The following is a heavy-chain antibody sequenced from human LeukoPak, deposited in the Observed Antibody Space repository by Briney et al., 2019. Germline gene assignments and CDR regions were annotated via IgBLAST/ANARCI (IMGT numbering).Heavy chain of an antibody. D-gene: IGHD5-12*01. J-gene: IGHJ4*02. Sequence: PGGSLRLSCAASGFTFSSYGMHWVRHAPGKGLEWVAFIRYDGSNKYYADSVKGRFTISRDNSKNTLYLQMNSLRAEDTAVYYCAKDRRGPHYFDYWGQGTLVTVSS. CDR3: AKDRRGPHYFDY. V-gene: IGHV3-30*02. CDR2: IRYDGSNK. CDR1: GFTFSSYG.